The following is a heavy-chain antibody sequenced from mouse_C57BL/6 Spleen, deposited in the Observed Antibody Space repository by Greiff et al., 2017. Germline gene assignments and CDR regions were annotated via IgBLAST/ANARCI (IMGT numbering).Heavy chain of an antibody. D-gene: IGHD2-4*01. J-gene: IGHJ2*01. Sequence: QVQLQQSGPELVKPGASVKISCKASGYAFSSSWMNWVKQRPGKGLEWIGRIYPGDGDTNYNGKFKGKATLTADKSSSTAYMQLSSLTSEDSAVYFWARNYDYDGTPLFDYWGQGTTLTVSS. CDR1: GYAFSSSW. CDR3: ARNYDYDGTPLFDY. CDR2: IYPGDGDT. V-gene: IGHV1-82*01.